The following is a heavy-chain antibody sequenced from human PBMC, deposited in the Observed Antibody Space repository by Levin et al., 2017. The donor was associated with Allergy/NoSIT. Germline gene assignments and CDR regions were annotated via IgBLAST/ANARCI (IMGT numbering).Heavy chain of an antibody. CDR1: GGSISSSSYY. CDR3: ARRPGGSGYYFDY. D-gene: IGHD3-22*01. J-gene: IGHJ4*02. CDR2: IYYSGST. V-gene: IGHV4-39*01. Sequence: SETLSLTCTVSGGSISSSSYYWGWIRQPPGKGLEWIGSIYYSGSTYYNPSLKSRVTISVDTSKNQFSLKLSSVTAADTAVYYCARRPGGSGYYFDYWGQGTLVTVSS.